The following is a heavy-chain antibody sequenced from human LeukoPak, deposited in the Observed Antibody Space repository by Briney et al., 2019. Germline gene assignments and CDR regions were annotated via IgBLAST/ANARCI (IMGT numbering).Heavy chain of an antibody. D-gene: IGHD3-10*01. CDR3: ARGLQSGTQRGYFDY. V-gene: IGHV3-30-3*01. CDR2: ISYDGSNK. J-gene: IGHJ4*02. CDR1: GFTFSSYA. Sequence: GGSLRLSCAVSGFTFSSYAMHWVRQAPGKGLEWVAVISYDGSNKYYADSVKGRFTISRDNSNNTLYLQMNSLRAEDTAVYYCARGLQSGTQRGYFDYWGQGTLVTVSS.